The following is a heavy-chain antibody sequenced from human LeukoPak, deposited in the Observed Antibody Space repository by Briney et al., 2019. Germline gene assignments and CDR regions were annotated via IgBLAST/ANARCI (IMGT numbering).Heavy chain of an antibody. V-gene: IGHV4-34*01. D-gene: IGHD2-2*01. CDR2: INHSGST. CDR3: AREPSYCSSTSCLNWFDP. CDR1: GGSFIGYY. Sequence: SETLSLTCAVYGGSFIGYYWSWIRQPPGKGLEWIGEINHSGSTNYNPSLKSRVTISVDTSKNQFSLKLSSVTAADTTVYYCAREPSYCSSTSCLNWFDPWGQGTLVTVSS. J-gene: IGHJ5*02.